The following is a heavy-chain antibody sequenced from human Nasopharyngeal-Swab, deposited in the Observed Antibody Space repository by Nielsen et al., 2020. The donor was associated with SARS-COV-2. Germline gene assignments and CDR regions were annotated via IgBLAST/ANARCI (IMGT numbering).Heavy chain of an antibody. J-gene: IGHJ4*02. D-gene: IGHD4-17*01. CDR3: ARGTTVTYCDY. V-gene: IGHV3-30*04. CDR2: ISYDGSNK. Sequence: GGSLRLSCAASRFTFISDAMHWVRQATGKGLEWVAVISYDGSNKYYADSVKGRFTISRDNSKNKLYLQMNSLRAADTAVYYWARGTTVTYCDYWGQGTLVTVSS. CDR1: RFTFISDA.